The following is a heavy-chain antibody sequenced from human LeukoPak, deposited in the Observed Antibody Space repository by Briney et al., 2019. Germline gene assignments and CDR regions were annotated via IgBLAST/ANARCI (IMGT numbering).Heavy chain of an antibody. D-gene: IGHD1-26*01. V-gene: IGHV3-74*01. Sequence: GGSLRLSCAASGFTFSKYWMLWVRQAPGKGLESVSRINTDGTVTTYADSVKGRFTISRDNAKNSLYLQMNSLRAEDTAVYYCARDRGSGSTGAFDIWGQGTMVTVSS. J-gene: IGHJ3*02. CDR3: ARDRGSGSTGAFDI. CDR1: GFTFSKYW. CDR2: INTDGTVT.